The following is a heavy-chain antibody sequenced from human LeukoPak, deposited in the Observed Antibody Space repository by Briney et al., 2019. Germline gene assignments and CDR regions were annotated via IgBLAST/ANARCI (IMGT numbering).Heavy chain of an antibody. J-gene: IGHJ4*02. CDR1: GFTFSSYW. Sequence: PGGSLRLSCAASGFTFSSYWMHWVRQAPGKGLVWVSRINSDGSSTSYADSVKGRFTISRDNAKNTLYLQMNSLRAEDTAVYYCASPYYDSMGEGAFDIWGQGTLVTVSS. CDR2: INSDGSST. V-gene: IGHV3-74*01. CDR3: ASPYYDSMGEGAFDI. D-gene: IGHD3-22*01.